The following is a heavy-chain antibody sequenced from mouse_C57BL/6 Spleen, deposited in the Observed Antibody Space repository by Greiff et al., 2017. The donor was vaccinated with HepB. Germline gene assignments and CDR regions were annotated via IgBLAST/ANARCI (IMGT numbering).Heavy chain of an antibody. CDR2: IYPGDGDT. Sequence: QVQLQQSGPELVKPGASVKISCKASGYAFSSSWMNWVKQRPGKGLEWIGRIYPGDGDTNYNGKFKGKATLTADKSSSTAYMQLSSLTSEDSAVYFCASSGYRNYPAWFAYWGQGTLVTVSA. V-gene: IGHV1-82*01. CDR3: ASSGYRNYPAWFAY. D-gene: IGHD2-1*01. J-gene: IGHJ3*01. CDR1: GYAFSSSW.